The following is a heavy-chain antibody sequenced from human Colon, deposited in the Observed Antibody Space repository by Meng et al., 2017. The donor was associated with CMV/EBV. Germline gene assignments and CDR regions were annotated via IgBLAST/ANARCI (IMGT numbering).Heavy chain of an antibody. CDR1: GFTSSDYW. Sequence: GGSLRPSCAAPGFTSSDYWMSWVRQPPGKGLEWVANINQDGSEKYYVDSVKGRFTISRDNAKNSLNLQMNSLRAEDTAVNYCARDENCSSTSGYLSGYYYGMDVWGQGTTVTVSS. V-gene: IGHV3-7*01. J-gene: IGHJ6*02. CDR3: ARDENCSSTSGYLSGYYYGMDV. D-gene: IGHD2-2*01. CDR2: INQDGSEK.